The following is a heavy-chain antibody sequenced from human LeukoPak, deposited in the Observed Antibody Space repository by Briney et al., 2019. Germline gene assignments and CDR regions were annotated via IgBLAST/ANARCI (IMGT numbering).Heavy chain of an antibody. J-gene: IGHJ4*02. CDR1: GGSFSGYY. V-gene: IGHV4-34*01. D-gene: IGHD2-2*02. CDR2: INHGGST. CDR3: ARGGRYCSSTSCYKAPRYFDY. Sequence: PSETLSLTCAVYGGSFSGYYWSWIRQPPGKGLEWIGEINHGGSTNYNPSLKSRVTISVDTSKNQFSLKLSSVTAADTAVYYCARGGRYCSSTSCYKAPRYFDYWGQGTLVTVSS.